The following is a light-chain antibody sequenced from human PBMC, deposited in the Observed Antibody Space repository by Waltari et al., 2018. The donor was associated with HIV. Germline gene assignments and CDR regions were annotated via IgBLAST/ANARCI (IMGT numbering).Light chain of an antibody. J-gene: IGKJ1*01. V-gene: IGKV4-1*01. CDR2: WAP. Sequence: DIVLTQSPDSLAVSLGERATINCKASQSVLYNYNSTNYLSWYQQKPGQPPKLLIYWAPTRESGVPDRFSGSWSGTDFTLTISGLQAEDVAVYYCHQYYTTPWAFGQGTKVEIK. CDR3: HQYYTTPWA. CDR1: QSVLYNYNSTNY.